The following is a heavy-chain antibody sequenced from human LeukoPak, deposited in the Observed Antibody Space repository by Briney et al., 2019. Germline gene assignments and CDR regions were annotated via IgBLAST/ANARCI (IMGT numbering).Heavy chain of an antibody. V-gene: IGHV3-23*01. J-gene: IGHJ6*02. Sequence: ETLSLTCAVYGGSFSGYYWSWVRQAPGKGLEWVSVITGSGGNTYYADSVKGRFTISKDNSKNTVYLQMGSLRVDDTAVYCCAKAASSSRPSYYYGMDVWGQGTTVTVSS. CDR3: AKAASSSRPSYYYGMDV. D-gene: IGHD6-13*01. CDR2: ITGSGGNT. CDR1: GGSFSGYY.